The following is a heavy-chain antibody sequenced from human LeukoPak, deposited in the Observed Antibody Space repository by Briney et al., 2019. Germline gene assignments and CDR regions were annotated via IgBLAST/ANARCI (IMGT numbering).Heavy chain of an antibody. J-gene: IGHJ5*02. D-gene: IGHD1-14*01. CDR2: IRPRGGST. V-gene: IGHV1-46*01. CDR3: AREPPDNYWFDP. Sequence: GASVKVSCKASAYTFTSYYIHLVRQAPGQGLEYLGIIRPRGGSTDYAQKFQGRVTMTRDTSTSTVYMELSSLRSEDTAGDFCAREPPDNYWFDPWGQGTLVTVSS. CDR1: AYTFTSYY.